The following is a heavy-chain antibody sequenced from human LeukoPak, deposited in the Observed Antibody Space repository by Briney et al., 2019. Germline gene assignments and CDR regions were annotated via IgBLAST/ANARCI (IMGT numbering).Heavy chain of an antibody. D-gene: IGHD3-10*01. V-gene: IGHV1-8*02. CDR1: GYSFTAYY. J-gene: IGHJ5*02. CDR3: ARAREPRLLWFGEFPDWFDP. CDR2: MNPNSGNT. Sequence: ASVKVSCKASGYSFTAYYIHWVRQATGQGLEWMGWMNPNSGNTGYAQKFQGRVTMTRNTSISTAYMELSSLRSEDTAVYYCARAREPRLLWFGEFPDWFDPWGQGTLVTVSS.